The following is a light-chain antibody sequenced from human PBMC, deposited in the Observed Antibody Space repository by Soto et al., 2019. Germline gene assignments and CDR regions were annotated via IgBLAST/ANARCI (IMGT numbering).Light chain of an antibody. CDR3: SSYTTNSPYV. CDR1: SSDFGGYNF. V-gene: IGLV2-14*01. J-gene: IGLJ1*01. CDR2: EVR. Sequence: QSALTQPASVSGSPGQSVTISCTGTSSDFGGYNFVSWYQQHPGKAPKLMIYEVRNRPSGVSNRFSASKSGNTASLTISGLQADDEAGYYCSSYTTNSPYVFGTGTKLTVL.